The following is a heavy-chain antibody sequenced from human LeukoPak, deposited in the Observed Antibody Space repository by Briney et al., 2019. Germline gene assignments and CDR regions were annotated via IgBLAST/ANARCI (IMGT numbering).Heavy chain of an antibody. CDR1: GFPFSSYR. V-gene: IGHV3-48*04. CDR2: ISHSGSTI. CDR3: ATYGSGSGTFFDS. J-gene: IGHJ4*01. D-gene: IGHD3-10*01. Sequence: GGSLRLSCAASGFPFSSYRMVWVRQAPGKGLEWLSYISHSGSTIYYADSVKGRFTISRDNAKNSLYLQMSSLRAEDTALYYCATYGSGSGTFFDSWGQGTLVTVSS.